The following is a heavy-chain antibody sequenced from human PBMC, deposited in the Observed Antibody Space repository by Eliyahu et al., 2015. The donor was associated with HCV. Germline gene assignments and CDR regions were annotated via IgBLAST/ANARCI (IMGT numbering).Heavy chain of an antibody. CDR1: GFTVGSNY. J-gene: IGHJ3*02. CDR3: ARAFPIAPLRDAFDI. Sequence: EVQLVESGGGLVQPGXSLXLXCAAXGFTVGSNYMSWXRQAPGKGLEWXSVIYSGGSTYYADSVKGRFTISRDNSKNTLYLQMNSLRAEDTAVYYCARAFPIAPLRDAFDIWGQGTMVTVSS. V-gene: IGHV3-66*01. CDR2: IYSGGST.